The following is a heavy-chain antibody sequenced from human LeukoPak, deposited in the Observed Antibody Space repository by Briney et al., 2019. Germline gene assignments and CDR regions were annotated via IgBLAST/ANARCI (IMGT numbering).Heavy chain of an antibody. J-gene: IGHJ3*02. CDR1: GFTFSRYA. CDR3: ARDLYYYDSSGYYYHDAFDI. V-gene: IGHV3-23*01. Sequence: GGSLRLSCAASGFTFSRYAMSWVRQAPGKGLEWVSAISGSGGSTYYADSVKGRFTISRDNSKNTLYLQMNSLRAEDTAVYYCARDLYYYDSSGYYYHDAFDIWGQGTMVTVSS. D-gene: IGHD3-22*01. CDR2: ISGSGGST.